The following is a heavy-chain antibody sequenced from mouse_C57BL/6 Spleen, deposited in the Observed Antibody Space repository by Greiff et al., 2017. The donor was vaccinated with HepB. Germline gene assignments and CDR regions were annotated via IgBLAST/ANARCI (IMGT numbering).Heavy chain of an antibody. CDR2: IDPSDSYT. J-gene: IGHJ4*01. CDR3: ARWDYGSSLYYAMDY. CDR1: GYTFTSYW. V-gene: IGHV1-69*01. Sequence: VQLQQSGAELVMPGASVKLSCKASGYTFTSYWMHWVKQRPGQGLEWIGEIDPSDSYTNYNQKFKGKSTLTVDKSSSTAYMQLSSLTSEDSAVYYCARWDYGSSLYYAMDYWGQGTSVTVSS. D-gene: IGHD1-1*01.